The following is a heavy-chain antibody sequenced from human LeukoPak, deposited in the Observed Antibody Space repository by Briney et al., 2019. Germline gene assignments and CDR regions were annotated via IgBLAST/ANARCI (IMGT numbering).Heavy chain of an antibody. V-gene: IGHV4-61*02. CDR2: IYTSWST. CDR3: ARHHQDPGYGDYVFDI. Sequence: SETLSLTCTVSGGSISSGSYYWSWIRRPAGKGLERIGRIYTSWSTNYNPSLKSRVTIPVDTSKNQFSLKLSSVTAADTAGYYCARHHQDPGYGDYVFDIWGQGTMVTVSS. CDR1: GGSISSGSYY. D-gene: IGHD4-17*01. J-gene: IGHJ3*02.